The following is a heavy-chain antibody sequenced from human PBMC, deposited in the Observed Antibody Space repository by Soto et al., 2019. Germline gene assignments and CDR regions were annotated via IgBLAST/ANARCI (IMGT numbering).Heavy chain of an antibody. CDR2: INSDGSTT. V-gene: IGHV3-74*01. CDR1: GFTFSNHW. D-gene: IGHD3-10*01. J-gene: IGHJ5*02. Sequence: EVQLVESGGGLVQPGGSLRVSCAASGFTFSNHWMHWVRQAPGKGLVWVSRINSDGSTTNYADSVKGRFTMSRDNAKNTLFLEMNSLRAEDTAVYFCARARSGSGTYDAWFDPWGQGTMVTVSS. CDR3: ARARSGSGTYDAWFDP.